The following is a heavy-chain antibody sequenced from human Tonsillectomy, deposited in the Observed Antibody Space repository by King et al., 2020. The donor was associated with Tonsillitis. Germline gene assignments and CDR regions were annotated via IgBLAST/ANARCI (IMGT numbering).Heavy chain of an antibody. CDR1: GGSISSSSYF. D-gene: IGHD2-21*02. J-gene: IGHJ4*02. CDR3: AGGNANSYGGDALDY. V-gene: IGHV4-39*01. CDR2: IYYSGTT. Sequence: QLQESGPGLVKPSETLSLTCTVSGGSISSSSYFWDWIRQPPGKGLEWIGTIYYSGTTFYNPSLRSRVTMSVDTSKSQFSLRLSSVTAADTAVYYCAGGNANSYGGDALDYWGQGTLVTVSS.